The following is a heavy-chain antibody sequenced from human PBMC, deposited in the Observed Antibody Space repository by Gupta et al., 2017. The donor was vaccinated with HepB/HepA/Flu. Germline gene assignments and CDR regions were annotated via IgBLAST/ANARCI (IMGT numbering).Heavy chain of an antibody. Sequence: EVQLVESGGGLVQPGGSLRLSCAASGFTFSSYSLNWVRQAPGKGLEWVSYISSSSSTIYYADSVKGRFTISRDNAKNSLYLQMNSLRDEDTAVYYCARDGAEVLAVPAAIGTYYYYYYMDVWGKGTTVTVSS. CDR1: GFTFSSYS. V-gene: IGHV3-48*02. CDR2: ISSSSSTI. D-gene: IGHD2-2*02. CDR3: ARDGAEVLAVPAAIGTYYYYYYMDV. J-gene: IGHJ6*03.